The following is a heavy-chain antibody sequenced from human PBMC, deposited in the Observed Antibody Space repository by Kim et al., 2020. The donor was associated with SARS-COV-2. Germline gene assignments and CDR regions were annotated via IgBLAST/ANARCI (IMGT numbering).Heavy chain of an antibody. CDR3: ARSHYYGSGSYPHFDY. J-gene: IGHJ4*02. D-gene: IGHD3-10*01. CDR2: INAGNGNT. V-gene: IGHV1-3*01. Sequence: ASVKVSCKASGYTFTSYAMHWVCQAPGQRLEWMGWINAGNGNTKYSQKFQGRVTITRDTSASTAYMELSSLRSEDTAVYYCARSHYYGSGSYPHFDYWGQGTLVTVSS. CDR1: GYTFTSYA.